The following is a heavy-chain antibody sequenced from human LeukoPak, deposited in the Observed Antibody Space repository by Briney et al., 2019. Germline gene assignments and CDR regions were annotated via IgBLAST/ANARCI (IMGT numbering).Heavy chain of an antibody. V-gene: IGHV4-31*03. CDR3: ARLSSSTSCYMSVCRYFDY. J-gene: IGHJ4*02. D-gene: IGHD2-2*02. CDR1: GGSISSGGYY. CDR2: IYYSGST. Sequence: SETLSLTCTVSGGSISSGGYYWSWIRQHPGKGLEWIGYIYYSGSTYYNPSLKSRVTISVDTSKNQFSLKLSSVTAADTAVYYCARLSSSTSCYMSVCRYFDYWGQGTLVTVSS.